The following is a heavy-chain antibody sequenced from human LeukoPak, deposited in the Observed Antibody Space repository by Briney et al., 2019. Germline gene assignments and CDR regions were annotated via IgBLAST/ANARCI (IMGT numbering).Heavy chain of an antibody. CDR3: AKAFGFGELSPFDY. CDR2: ISWNSGSI. D-gene: IGHD3-10*01. V-gene: IGHV3-9*01. J-gene: IGHJ4*02. CDR1: GFTFDDYA. Sequence: GRSLRLSCAASGFTFDDYAMHWARQAPGKGLEWVSGISWNSGSIGYADSVKGRFTISRDNAKNSLYLQMNSLRAEDTALYYCAKAFGFGELSPFDYWGQGTLVTVSS.